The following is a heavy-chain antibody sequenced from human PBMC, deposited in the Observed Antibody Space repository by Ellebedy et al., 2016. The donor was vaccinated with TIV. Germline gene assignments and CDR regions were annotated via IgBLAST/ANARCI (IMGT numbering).Heavy chain of an antibody. CDR1: GFTFDDYA. J-gene: IGHJ3*02. V-gene: IGHV3-9*01. CDR3: TTDYGSGSYYNSLAFDI. Sequence: SLKISXAASGFTFDDYAMHWVRQAPGKGLEWVSGISWNSGSIGYADSVKGRFTISRDNAKNSLYLQMNSLRAEDTALYYCTTDYGSGSYYNSLAFDIWGQGTMVTVSS. CDR2: ISWNSGSI. D-gene: IGHD3-10*01.